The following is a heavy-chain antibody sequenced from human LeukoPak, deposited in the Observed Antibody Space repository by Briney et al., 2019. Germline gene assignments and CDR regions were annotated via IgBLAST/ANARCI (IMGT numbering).Heavy chain of an antibody. CDR3: ARGGYCSSTSCYRFDP. Sequence: SVKVSCKASGGTFSSYAISWVRQAPGQGLGWMGGIIPIFGTANYAQKFQGRVTITADESTSTAYMELSSLRSEDTAVYYCARGGYCSSTSCYRFDPWGQGTLVTVSS. CDR1: GGTFSSYA. V-gene: IGHV1-69*13. CDR2: IIPIFGTA. D-gene: IGHD2-2*01. J-gene: IGHJ5*02.